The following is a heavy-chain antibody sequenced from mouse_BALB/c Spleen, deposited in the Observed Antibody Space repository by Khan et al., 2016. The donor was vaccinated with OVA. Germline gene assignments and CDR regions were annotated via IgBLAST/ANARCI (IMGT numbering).Heavy chain of an antibody. CDR3: ARDGTRYNYAMDY. CDR1: GYSITSDYA. D-gene: IGHD2-1*01. Sequence: EVQLQESGPGLVKPSQSLSLTCTVTGYSITSDYAWNWIRPFPGNKLEWMGYISSSGSTNYHPALKSRISITRDTSKNQFFLQLNSVTTEDTATYYCARDGTRYNYAMDYWGQGTSVTVSA. V-gene: IGHV3-2*02. J-gene: IGHJ4*01. CDR2: ISSSGST.